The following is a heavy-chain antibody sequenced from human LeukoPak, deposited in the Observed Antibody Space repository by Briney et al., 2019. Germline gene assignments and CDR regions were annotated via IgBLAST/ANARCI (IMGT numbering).Heavy chain of an antibody. CDR2: INHSGST. V-gene: IGHV4-34*01. J-gene: IGHJ4*02. CDR1: GDSFSGYY. CDR3: ARRIRADGLDY. D-gene: IGHD5-24*01. Sequence: SETQSLIYTVYGDSFSGYYWSWLRHPPGKGLECIVEINHSGSTNYKPSRKSRVPIPVDNSKNQFSRKFTSLNPADTAVYYCARRIRADGLDYWDEGTLVTVSS.